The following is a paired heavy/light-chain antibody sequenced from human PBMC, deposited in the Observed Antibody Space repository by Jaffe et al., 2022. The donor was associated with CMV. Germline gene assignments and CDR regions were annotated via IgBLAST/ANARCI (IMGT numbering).Heavy chain of an antibody. V-gene: IGHV4-59*01. D-gene: IGHD3-3*01. CDR2: IYYSGST. J-gene: IGHJ5*02. CDR1: GGSISSYY. Sequence: QVQLQESGPGLVKPSETLSLTCTVSGGSISSYYWSWIRQPPGKGLEWIGYIYYSGSTNYNPSLKSRVTISVDTSKNQFSLKLSSVTAADTAVYYCARDVDYDFWSGPQWSVFDPWGQGTLVTVSS. CDR3: ARDVDYDFWSGPQWSVFDP.
Light chain of an antibody. CDR3: QQYNNWART. J-gene: IGKJ1*01. CDR1: QSVSSN. V-gene: IGKV3-15*01. CDR2: GAS. Sequence: EIVMTQSPATLSVSPGERATLSCRASQSVSSNLAWYQQKPGQAPRLLIYGASTRATGIPARFSGSGSGTEFTLTISSLQSEDFAVYYCQQYNNWARTFGQGTKVEIK.